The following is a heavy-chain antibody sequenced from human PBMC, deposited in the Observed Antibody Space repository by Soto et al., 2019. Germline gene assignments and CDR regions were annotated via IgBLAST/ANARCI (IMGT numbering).Heavy chain of an antibody. D-gene: IGHD3-3*01. CDR2: IYHSGST. J-gene: IGHJ4*02. Sequence: QVQLQESGPGLVKPSGTLSLTCAVSGGSISSSNWWSWVRQPPGKGLEWIGEIYHSGSTNYNPSLKSRVTISVDKSKNQFSLKLSSVTAADTAVYYCARGNRAYYDFWSGSLLGFDYCGQGTLVTVSS. CDR3: ARGNRAYYDFWSGSLLGFDY. CDR1: GGSISSSNW. V-gene: IGHV4-4*02.